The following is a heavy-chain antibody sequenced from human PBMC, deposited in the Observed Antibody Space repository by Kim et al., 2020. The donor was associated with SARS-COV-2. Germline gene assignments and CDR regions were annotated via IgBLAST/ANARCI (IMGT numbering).Heavy chain of an antibody. D-gene: IGHD3-22*01. J-gene: IGHJ3*02. CDR1: GFTFSSYS. Sequence: GGSLRLSCAASGFTFSSYSMNWVRQAPGKGLEWVSSINSGSTYIYYAASVKGRFTISRDNAKNSLYLQMSSLGAEDTAVYHCARAPSYSFDSSGSYVYGPSDIWGQGTMVTVAS. CDR3: ARAPSYSFDSSGSYVYGPSDI. CDR2: INSGSTYI. V-gene: IGHV3-21*01.